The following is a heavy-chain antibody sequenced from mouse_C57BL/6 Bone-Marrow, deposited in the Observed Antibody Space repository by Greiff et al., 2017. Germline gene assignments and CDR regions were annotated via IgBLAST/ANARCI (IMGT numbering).Heavy chain of an antibody. D-gene: IGHD2-4*01. Sequence: KQSGAELVKPGASVKLSCKASGYTFTNYWMHWVKQRPGQGLEWIGMMHPNGGSPDYNEKFKSEATLSVDKSSRTAYMELSSLTSEDSAVYYCASSNDYDDYTMDYWGQGTSVTVSS. CDR1: GYTFTNYW. V-gene: IGHV1-64*01. CDR2: MHPNGGSP. CDR3: ASSNDYDDYTMDY. J-gene: IGHJ4*01.